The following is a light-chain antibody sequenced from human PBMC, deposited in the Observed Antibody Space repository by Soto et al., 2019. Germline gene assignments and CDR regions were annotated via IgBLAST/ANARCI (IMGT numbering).Light chain of an antibody. CDR1: SSDVGGYNY. CDR2: EVS. CDR3: SSYAGSNNLRV. Sequence: QSPLTQPPSASGSPGQSVTISCTGTSSDVGGYNYVSWYQQHPGKAPKLMIYEVSKRPSGVPDRFSGSKSGNTASLTVSGLQAEDEADYYCSSYAGSNNLRVFGTGTKVTVL. V-gene: IGLV2-8*01. J-gene: IGLJ1*01.